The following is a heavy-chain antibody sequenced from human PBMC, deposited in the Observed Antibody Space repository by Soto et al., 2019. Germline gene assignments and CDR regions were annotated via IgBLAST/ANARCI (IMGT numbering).Heavy chain of an antibody. CDR1: GGTFSSYT. D-gene: IGHD4-4*01. V-gene: IGHV1-69*02. J-gene: IGHJ6*03. Sequence: ASVKVSCKASGGTFSSYTISWVRQAPGQGLEWMGRIIPILGIANYAQKFQGRVTITADKSTSTAYMELSSLRSEDTAVYYCARYLGYSGPPYYYYMDVWGKGTTVTVSS. CDR3: ARYLGYSGPPYYYYMDV. CDR2: IIPILGIA.